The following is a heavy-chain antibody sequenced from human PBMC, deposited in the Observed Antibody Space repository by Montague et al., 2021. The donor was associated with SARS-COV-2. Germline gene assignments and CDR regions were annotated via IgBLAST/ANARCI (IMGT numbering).Heavy chain of an antibody. CDR3: ARDVYYDDSSGYYYGRYYYYGMDD. CDR2: IWYDGSNK. J-gene: IGHJ6*01. D-gene: IGHD3-22*01. V-gene: IGHV3-33*01. Sequence: SLRLSCAASGFTFSSYAMHWVRQAPGKGLEWVAVIWYDGSNKYYADSXXGRFTISRDNSKNTLYLQMNSLRAEDTAVYYCARDVYYDDSSGYYYGRYYYYGMDDWGQGTLVTVSS. CDR1: GFTFSSYA.